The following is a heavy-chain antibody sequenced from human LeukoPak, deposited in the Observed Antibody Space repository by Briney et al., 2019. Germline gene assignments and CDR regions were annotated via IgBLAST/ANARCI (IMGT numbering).Heavy chain of an antibody. Sequence: SETLSLTCTVSGGSISSGSYYWRWIRQPAGKGLEWIGRIYTSGSTDYNPSLKSRVTISVDTSKNQFSLKLSSVTAADTAVYYCARIRITMVRGPDYWGQGTLVTVSS. CDR1: GGSISSGSYY. CDR3: ARIRITMVRGPDY. J-gene: IGHJ4*02. V-gene: IGHV4-61*02. D-gene: IGHD3-10*01. CDR2: IYTSGST.